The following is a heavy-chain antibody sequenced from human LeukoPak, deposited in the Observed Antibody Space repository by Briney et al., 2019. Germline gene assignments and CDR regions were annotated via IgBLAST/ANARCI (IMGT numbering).Heavy chain of an antibody. Sequence: VGSLRLSCAAPGFTFSSYWMSCVRQAPGEGLSRVVNIKHTGIENKYVHSVKVRFTISRDNAKNSLYLQMNSLRAEDTAVYYCAREAQKRNGMDVWGQGTTVTVSS. CDR1: GFTFSSYW. CDR3: AREAQKRNGMDV. J-gene: IGHJ6*02. CDR2: IKHTGIEN. V-gene: IGHV3-7*01.